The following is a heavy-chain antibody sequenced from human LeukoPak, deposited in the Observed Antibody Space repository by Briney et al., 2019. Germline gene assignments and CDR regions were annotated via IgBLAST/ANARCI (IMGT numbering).Heavy chain of an antibody. CDR3: ARFSGNYWELDY. CDR2: ISSSSSYT. Sequence: GGSLRLSCAASGFTFSDYYMSWIRQAPGKGLEWPSYISSSSSYTNYADSVKGRFTISRDNAKNSLYLQMNSLRAEDTAVYYCARFSGNYWELDYWGQGTLVTVSS. CDR1: GFTFSDYY. V-gene: IGHV3-11*03. J-gene: IGHJ4*02. D-gene: IGHD1-26*01.